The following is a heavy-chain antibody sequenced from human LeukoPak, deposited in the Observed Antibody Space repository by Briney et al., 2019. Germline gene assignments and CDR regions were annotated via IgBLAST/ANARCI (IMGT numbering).Heavy chain of an antibody. J-gene: IGHJ4*02. CDR2: IYHSGST. CDR1: GGSISSANYH. V-gene: IGHV4-39*07. Sequence: PSETLSLTCNVSGGSISSANYHWGWIRQPPGKGLEWIATIYHSGSTYYNPSLKSRVTISVDTSKNQFSLKMRSVTAADTAVYYCARVRAVAGTPPDYWGQGTLVTVSS. D-gene: IGHD6-19*01. CDR3: ARVRAVAGTPPDY.